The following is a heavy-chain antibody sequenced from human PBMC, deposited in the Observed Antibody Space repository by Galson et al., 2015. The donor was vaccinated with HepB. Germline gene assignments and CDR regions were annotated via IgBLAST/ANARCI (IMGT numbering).Heavy chain of an antibody. CDR3: AKHFAPMVRGNWFDP. V-gene: IGHV3-23*01. D-gene: IGHD3-10*01. J-gene: IGHJ5*02. Sequence: SLRLSCAASGFTFSSYAMSWVRQAPGKGLEWVSAVSGSGGSTYYADSVKGRFTISRGNSKNTLYLQMNSLRAEDTAVYYCAKHFAPMVRGNWFDPWGQGTLVTVSS. CDR1: GFTFSSYA. CDR2: VSGSGGST.